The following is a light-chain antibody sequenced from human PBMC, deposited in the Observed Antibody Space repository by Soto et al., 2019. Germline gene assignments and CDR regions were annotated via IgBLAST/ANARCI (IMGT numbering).Light chain of an antibody. J-gene: IGKJ5*01. CDR2: DAS. CDR1: QSVSSY. Sequence: DIVLTQSPATLSLSPGERATLSCRASQSVSSYLAWYQQKPGQAPRLLIYDASNWATGIPARFSGSGSGTEFTLTISSLEPEDFAVYYCQQRSNWPITFGQGTRLEI. V-gene: IGKV3-11*01. CDR3: QQRSNWPIT.